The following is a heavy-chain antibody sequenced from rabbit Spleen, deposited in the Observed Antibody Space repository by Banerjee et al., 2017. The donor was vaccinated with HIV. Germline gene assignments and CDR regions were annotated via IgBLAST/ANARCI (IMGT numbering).Heavy chain of an antibody. Sequence: QEQLKETGGGLVQPGGSLTLSCKASGFDLSGAYMTWVRQAPGKGLEWIACMDTGSSGFTYFASWAKGRFTISKTSSTTVTLQMTSLTAADTATYFCARDTSSSFSSYGMDLWGQGTLVTVS. CDR3: ARDTSSSFSSYGMDL. V-gene: IGHV1S45*01. CDR2: MDTGSSGFT. D-gene: IGHD1-1*01. J-gene: IGHJ6*01. CDR1: GFDLSGAYM.